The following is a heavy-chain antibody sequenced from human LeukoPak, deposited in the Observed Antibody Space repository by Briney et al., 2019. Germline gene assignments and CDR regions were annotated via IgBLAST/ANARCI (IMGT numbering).Heavy chain of an antibody. CDR2: ISSSSSYI. CDR1: GFTVSDYS. V-gene: IGHV3-21*01. J-gene: IGHJ4*02. D-gene: IGHD2-21*01. CDR3: ATIPLGY. Sequence: GGSLRLSCAASGFTVSDYSMSWVRQAPGKGLEWVSSISSSSSYIYYADSVKGRFTISRDNAKNSLYLQMNSLRAEDTAVYYCATIPLGYWGQGTLVTVSS.